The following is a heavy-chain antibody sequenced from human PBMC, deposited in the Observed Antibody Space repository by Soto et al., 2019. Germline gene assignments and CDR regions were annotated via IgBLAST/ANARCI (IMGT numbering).Heavy chain of an antibody. CDR3: ARDRRITMVRGVPGFDP. V-gene: IGHV1-18*01. Sequence: ASVKVSCKASGYTFTIYCISWVRQAPGQGLEWMGWISAYNGNTNYAQKLQGRVTMTTDTSTSTAYMELRSLRSDDTAVYYCARDRRITMVRGVPGFDPWGQGTLVTVSS. J-gene: IGHJ5*02. D-gene: IGHD3-10*01. CDR2: ISAYNGNT. CDR1: GYTFTIYC.